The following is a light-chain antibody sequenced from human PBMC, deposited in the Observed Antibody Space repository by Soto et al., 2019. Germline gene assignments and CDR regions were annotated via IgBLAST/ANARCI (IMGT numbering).Light chain of an antibody. J-gene: IGLJ3*02. CDR1: SGHSSYI. CDR3: ETWDSNTRV. Sequence: QSVLTQSSSASASLGSSVKLTCTLSSGHSSYIITWHQQQPGKAPRYLVKVEGSGNSNKGSGVPDRFSGSSSGADRYLTISNLQFEDEADYYCETWDSNTRVFGGGTKLTVL. V-gene: IGLV4-60*02. CDR2: VEGSGNS.